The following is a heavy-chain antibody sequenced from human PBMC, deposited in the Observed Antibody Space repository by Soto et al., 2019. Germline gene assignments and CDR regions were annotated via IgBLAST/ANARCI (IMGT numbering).Heavy chain of an antibody. V-gene: IGHV4-30-4*01. J-gene: IGHJ4*02. CDR3: ARSCSSWPWFDY. CDR2: IYYSGRT. D-gene: IGHD6-13*01. CDR1: GGSISSGDYY. Sequence: SETLSLTCTVSGGSISSGDYYWSWIRQPPGKGLEWIGYIYYSGRTYYNPSLKSRVTISVDTSKNQFSLKLSSVTAADTAVYYWARSCSSWPWFDYWGQGTRVTVSS.